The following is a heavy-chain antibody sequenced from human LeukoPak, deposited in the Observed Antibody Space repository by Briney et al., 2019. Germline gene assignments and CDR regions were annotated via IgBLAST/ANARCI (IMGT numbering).Heavy chain of an antibody. CDR3: AKSTTVTQRGYFDY. V-gene: IGHV3-30*18. D-gene: IGHD4-17*01. CDR2: ISYDGSNK. CDR1: GFTFSSHG. J-gene: IGHJ4*02. Sequence: PGGSLRLSCAASGFTFSSHGMHWVRQAPAKGLEWVAIISYDGSNKYYADSVKGRFTTSRDNSKNTLYLQMNSLRAEDTAVYYCAKSTTVTQRGYFDYWGQGTLVTVSS.